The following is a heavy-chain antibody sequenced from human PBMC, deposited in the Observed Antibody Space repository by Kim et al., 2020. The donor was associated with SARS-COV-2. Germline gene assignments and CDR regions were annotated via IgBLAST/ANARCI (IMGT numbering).Heavy chain of an antibody. J-gene: IGHJ6*02. Sequence: GGSLRLSCAASGFTFDDYAMHWVRQAPGRGLAWVSGINWNSGTIGHADSVKGRFTISRDNAKNSLYLQMNSLRAEDTALYYCAKDIRLAAKYYYGMDVWGQGTTVTVPS. CDR3: AKDIRLAAKYYYGMDV. V-gene: IGHV3-9*01. D-gene: IGHD2-15*01. CDR2: INWNSGTI. CDR1: GFTFDDYA.